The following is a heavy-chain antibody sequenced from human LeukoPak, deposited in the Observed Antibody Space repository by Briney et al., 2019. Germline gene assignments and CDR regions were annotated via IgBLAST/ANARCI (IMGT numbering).Heavy chain of an antibody. D-gene: IGHD4-23*01. CDR2: INSDGSST. Sequence: GGSLRLSCAASGFTFSSYWMHWVRQAPGKGLVWVSRINSDGSSTSYADSVKGRFTISRDNAKNTLYLQMNSLRDEGTAVYYCASGQNDYGGNTLTPDYFDYWGQGTLVTVSS. V-gene: IGHV3-74*01. J-gene: IGHJ4*02. CDR3: ASGQNDYGGNTLTPDYFDY. CDR1: GFTFSSYW.